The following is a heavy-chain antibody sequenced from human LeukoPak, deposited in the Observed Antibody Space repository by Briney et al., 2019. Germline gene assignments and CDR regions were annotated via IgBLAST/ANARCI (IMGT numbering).Heavy chain of an antibody. D-gene: IGHD2-21*02. CDR1: GYSLTDLS. Sequence: ASVKVSCKVSGYSLTDLSMHWVRQAPGQGLEWTGGFDPDYGETFYAQKLQGRVTMTEDTSADTAYMELSSLRPDDTAVYYCASYGDPNDAFDIWGQGTMVTVSS. V-gene: IGHV1-24*01. CDR3: ASYGDPNDAFDI. J-gene: IGHJ3*02. CDR2: FDPDYGET.